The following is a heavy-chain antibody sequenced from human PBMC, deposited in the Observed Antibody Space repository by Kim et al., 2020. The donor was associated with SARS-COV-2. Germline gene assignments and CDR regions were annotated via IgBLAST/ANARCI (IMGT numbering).Heavy chain of an antibody. CDR2: K. V-gene: IGHV3-30*02. D-gene: IGHD3-16*01. CDR3: AKFYDVTGPFDY. Sequence: KYYADSVKCRFTISRDNSKNTLYLQMNSLRAEDTAVYYCAKFYDVTGPFDYWGLGTLVTVSS. J-gene: IGHJ4*02.